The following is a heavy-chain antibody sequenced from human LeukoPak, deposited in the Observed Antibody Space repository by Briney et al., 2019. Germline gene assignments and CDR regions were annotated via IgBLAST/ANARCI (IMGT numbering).Heavy chain of an antibody. V-gene: IGHV1-2*02. D-gene: IGHD2-15*01. CDR3: ARGIYARAATGFQD. CDR1: GYTFTGYY. J-gene: IGHJ1*01. Sequence: GASVKVSCKASGYTFTGYYIHWVRQAPGQGLEWMGWIDANSGATNFPEKFQGRVTMTRDTSISTAYLELSRLRSDDTAVYYCARGIYARAATGFQDWGQGSLATISS. CDR2: IDANSGAT.